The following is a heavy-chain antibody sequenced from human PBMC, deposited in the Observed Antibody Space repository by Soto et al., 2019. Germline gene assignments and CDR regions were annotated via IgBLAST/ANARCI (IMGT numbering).Heavy chain of an antibody. CDR3: AHRVLRTVFGLVTTTAIYFDF. J-gene: IGHJ4*02. CDR2: IYWDDDK. V-gene: IGHV2-5*02. CDR1: GFSLTTSGVG. D-gene: IGHD3-3*01. Sequence: QITLNESGPTQVKPRQTLTLTCTFSGFSLTTSGVGVGWIRQSPGKAPEWLALIYWDDDKRHSPSLKSRLTITNHTSKNQVVLTMADLDPADTATYYCAHRVLRTVFGLVTTTAIYFDFWGQGTPVAVSS.